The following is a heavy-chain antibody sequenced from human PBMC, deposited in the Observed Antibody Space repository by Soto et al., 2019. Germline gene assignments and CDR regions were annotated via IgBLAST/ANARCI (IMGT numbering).Heavy chain of an antibody. V-gene: IGHV3-33*01. CDR1: GFTFSSYG. Sequence: GGSLRLSCAASGFTFSSYGMHWVRQAPGKGLEWVAVIWYDGSNKYYADSVKGRFTISRDNSKNTLYLQINSLRAEDTAVYYCARGLGYCSGGSCWTFDYWGQGTLVNVSS. D-gene: IGHD2-15*01. CDR2: IWYDGSNK. CDR3: ARGLGYCSGGSCWTFDY. J-gene: IGHJ4*02.